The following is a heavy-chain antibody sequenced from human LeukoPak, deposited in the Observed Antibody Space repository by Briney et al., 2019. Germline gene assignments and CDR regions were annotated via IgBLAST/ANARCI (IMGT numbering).Heavy chain of an antibody. CDR1: GGSISSSSYY. Sequence: SETLSLTCTVSGGSISSSSYYWGWIRQPPGKGLEWIGRVYTSGSTNFNPSLKGRVTISLDTSKNQFSLKLSSVTAADTAVYYCARIPWGGFDIWGQGTMVTVSS. CDR3: ARIPWGGFDI. J-gene: IGHJ3*02. D-gene: IGHD3-16*01. CDR2: VYTSGST. V-gene: IGHV4-39*07.